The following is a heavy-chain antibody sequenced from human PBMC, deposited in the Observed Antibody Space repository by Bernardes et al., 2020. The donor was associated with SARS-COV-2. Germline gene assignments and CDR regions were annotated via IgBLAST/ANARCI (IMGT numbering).Heavy chain of an antibody. Sequence: SETLSLTCTVSGGSVSRGSYYWSWIRQPAGKGLEWIGHINTSGSTNYNPSLKSRVTISVDTSKNQFSLKLSSVTAADTAVYSCARGFYGDYGGPFDYWGQGTLVTVSS. CDR2: INTSGST. J-gene: IGHJ4*02. V-gene: IGHV4-61*09. CDR3: ARGFYGDYGGPFDY. CDR1: GGSVSRGSYY. D-gene: IGHD4-17*01.